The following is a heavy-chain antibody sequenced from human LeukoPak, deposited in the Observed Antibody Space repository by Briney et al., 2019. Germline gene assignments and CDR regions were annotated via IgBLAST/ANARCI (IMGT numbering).Heavy chain of an antibody. V-gene: IGHV3-21*01. CDR1: GFSFSSYS. CDR2: ISSSSSYI. D-gene: IGHD3-10*01. Sequence: GGSLRLSCAASGFSFSSYSMNWVRQAPGKGLEWVSSISSSSSYIYYADSVKGRFTISRDNAKNSLYLQMNSLRAEDTAVYYCARDSGNRPHDAFDIWGQGTMVTVSS. J-gene: IGHJ3*02. CDR3: ARDSGNRPHDAFDI.